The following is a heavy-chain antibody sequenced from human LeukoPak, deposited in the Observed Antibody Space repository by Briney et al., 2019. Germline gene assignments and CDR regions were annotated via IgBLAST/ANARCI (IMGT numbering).Heavy chain of an antibody. Sequence: SKTLSLTCTVSGGSVSSGSYYWSWIRQPPGKGLEWIGYIYYSGSTNYNPSLKSRVTISVDTSKNQFSLKLSSVTAADTAVYYCARTLYYYDSSGYSTPSFDYWGQGTLVTVSS. CDR1: GGSVSSGSYY. CDR3: ARTLYYYDSSGYSTPSFDY. V-gene: IGHV4-61*01. D-gene: IGHD3-22*01. CDR2: IYYSGST. J-gene: IGHJ4*02.